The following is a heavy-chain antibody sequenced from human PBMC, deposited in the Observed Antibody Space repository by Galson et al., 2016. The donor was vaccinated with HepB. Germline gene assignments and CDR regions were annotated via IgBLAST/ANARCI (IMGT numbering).Heavy chain of an antibody. CDR2: ISYNGTT. J-gene: IGHJ5*02. V-gene: IGHV4-59*01. CDR1: GLSISRYS. D-gene: IGHD3/OR15-3a*01. CDR3: ARDLGFTFWTGFYSRFDL. Sequence: ETLSLTCTVSGLSISRYSWSWIRQPPGKRLEWVGYISYNGTTHYKPSLKRRVTISVDTSKNQFSLKLRSVTAADTAVYYCARDLGFTFWTGFYSRFDLWGQGTLVTVSA.